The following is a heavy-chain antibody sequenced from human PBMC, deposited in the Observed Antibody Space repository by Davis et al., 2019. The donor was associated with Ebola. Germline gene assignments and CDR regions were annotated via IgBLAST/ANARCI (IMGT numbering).Heavy chain of an antibody. D-gene: IGHD3-22*01. CDR2: ISSSSTTI. CDR1: GFTFSGSA. CDR3: ARALIQHYYDSSGYYSYYYGMDV. V-gene: IGHV3-48*04. Sequence: PGGSLRLSCAASGFTFSGSAMNWVRQAPGQGLEWVSYISSSSTTIYYADAVKGRFTISRDNAKNSLYLQMNSLRAEDTAVYYCARALIQHYYDSSGYYSYYYGMDVWGQGTTVTVSS. J-gene: IGHJ6*02.